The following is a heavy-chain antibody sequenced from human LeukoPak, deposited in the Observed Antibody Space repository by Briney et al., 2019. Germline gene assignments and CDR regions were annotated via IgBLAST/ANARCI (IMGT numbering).Heavy chain of an antibody. J-gene: IGHJ4*02. CDR2: INSDGSST. D-gene: IGHD4-17*01. V-gene: IGHV3-74*01. CDR1: GFTVSSNY. Sequence: GGSLRLSCAASGFTVSSNYMNWVRQAPGKGLVWVSRINSDGSSTSYADSVKGRFTISRDNAKNTLYLQMNSLRAEDTAVYYCARDTDTVTTILDYWGQGTLVTVSS. CDR3: ARDTDTVTTILDY.